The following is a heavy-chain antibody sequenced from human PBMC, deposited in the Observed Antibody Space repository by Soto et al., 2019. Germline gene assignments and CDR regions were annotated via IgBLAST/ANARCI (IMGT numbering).Heavy chain of an antibody. J-gene: IGHJ4*02. CDR1: GFTFSSYS. D-gene: IGHD3-9*01. Sequence: GGSLRLSCAASGFTFSSYSMNWVRQAPGKGLEWVSSISSSSSYIYYADSVKGRFTISRDNAKNSLYLQMNSLRAEDTAVYYCARGRFHYDRGTGYYRPENYFDYWGQGTLVTVDS. CDR2: ISSSSSYI. V-gene: IGHV3-21*01. CDR3: ARGRFHYDRGTGYYRPENYFDY.